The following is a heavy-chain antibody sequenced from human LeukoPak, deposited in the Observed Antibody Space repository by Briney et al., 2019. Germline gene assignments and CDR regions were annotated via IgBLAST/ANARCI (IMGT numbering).Heavy chain of an antibody. CDR2: IKEDGSEK. CDR1: GFTFSSYW. Sequence: PGGSLRLSCVASGFTFSSYWMCWVRQAPGKGLEWVANIKEDGSEKHYVDSVKGRFIISRDNAKNTLYLQMNSLRVEDTAVYYCARDLPWGYFDYWGQGTLVTVSS. V-gene: IGHV3-7*01. D-gene: IGHD7-27*01. CDR3: ARDLPWGYFDY. J-gene: IGHJ4*02.